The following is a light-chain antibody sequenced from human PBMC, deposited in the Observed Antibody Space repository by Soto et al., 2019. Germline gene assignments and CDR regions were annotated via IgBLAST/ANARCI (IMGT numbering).Light chain of an antibody. V-gene: IGLV2-14*01. CDR1: SSDVGGYKY. Sequence: QSVLTQPVYVSGSPGQSITISCTGTSSDVGGYKYVSWYQQHPDKAPKLIIYDVTNRPSGISNRFSGSKSGNTASLTISGLQAEDEADYYCSSYTSSSSYVFGTGPQLTV. CDR3: SSYTSSSSYV. CDR2: DVT. J-gene: IGLJ1*01.